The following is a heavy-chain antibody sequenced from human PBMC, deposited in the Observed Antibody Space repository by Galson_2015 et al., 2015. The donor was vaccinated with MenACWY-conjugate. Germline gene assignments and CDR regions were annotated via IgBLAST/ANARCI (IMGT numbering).Heavy chain of an antibody. CDR3: AKSRGASFYFDS. J-gene: IGHJ4*02. CDR1: GFIFNTYW. V-gene: IGHV3-74*01. CDR2: INPGGSST. D-gene: IGHD1-26*01. Sequence: LRLSCAASGFIFNTYWMHWVRQAPGKGLVWVSRINPGGSSTTYADSVKDRFTISRDNAKNTLYLQMNSLRPEDTAVFYCAKSRGASFYFDSWGQGTLVTVSS.